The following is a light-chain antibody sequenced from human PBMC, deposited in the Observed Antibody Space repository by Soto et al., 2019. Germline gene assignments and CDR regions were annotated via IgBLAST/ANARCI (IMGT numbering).Light chain of an antibody. CDR1: QSVLYSSNNKNY. CDR2: WAS. J-gene: IGKJ4*01. V-gene: IGKV4-1*01. Sequence: DIVMTQSPDSLAVSLGERATINCKSSQSVLYSSNNKNYLAWYQQKPGQPPKLLIYWASTRESGVPDRFSGSGSGTDFTLTISSLQAEDVAVYYCQQSYSTPHTFGGGTKVEIK. CDR3: QQSYSTPHT.